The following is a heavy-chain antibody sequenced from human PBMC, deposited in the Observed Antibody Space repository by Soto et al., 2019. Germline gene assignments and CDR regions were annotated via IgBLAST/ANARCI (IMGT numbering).Heavy chain of an antibody. CDR3: ARDSGAKLSSS. V-gene: IGHV1-69*13. Sequence: SVKFSCKASGGTFSSYRFNWVRQARGQGLEWLGGIVPIYRTADYAQKFQGRVTITADESTRTVYMELSSLKSQDTALYYCARDSGAKLSSSWGQGTLVTVS. D-gene: IGHD6-13*01. CDR2: IVPIYRTA. J-gene: IGHJ4*02. CDR1: GGTFSSYR.